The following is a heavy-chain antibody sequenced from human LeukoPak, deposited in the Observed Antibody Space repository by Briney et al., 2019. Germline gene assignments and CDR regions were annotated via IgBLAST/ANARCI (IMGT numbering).Heavy chain of an antibody. D-gene: IGHD2-2*01. CDR1: GYTFTSYG. CDR2: ISAYNGNT. CDR3: AGERVYYCSSTSCEEGFDY. V-gene: IGHV1-18*01. Sequence: ASVKVSCKASGYTFTSYGISWVRQAPGQGLEWMGWISAYNGNTNYAQKLQGRVTMTTDTSTSTAYMELRSLRSDDTAVYYCAGERVYYCSSTSCEEGFDYWGQGTLVTVSS. J-gene: IGHJ4*02.